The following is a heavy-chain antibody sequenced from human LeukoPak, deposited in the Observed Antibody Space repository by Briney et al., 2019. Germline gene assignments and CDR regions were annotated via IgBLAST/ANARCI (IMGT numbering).Heavy chain of an antibody. CDR3: AKEIYAYGSRGFDY. J-gene: IGHJ4*02. CDR2: ISSSGNYI. CDR1: QFTFSYYA. V-gene: IGHV3-23*01. Sequence: GGSLRLSCSASQFTFSYYAMAWVRQAPGKGLEWVSGISSSGNYICYADSVKGRFTISRDNSKNTLYLQLNSLRVEHTAVYYCAKEIYAYGSRGFDYWGQGTLVTVSS. D-gene: IGHD3-10*01.